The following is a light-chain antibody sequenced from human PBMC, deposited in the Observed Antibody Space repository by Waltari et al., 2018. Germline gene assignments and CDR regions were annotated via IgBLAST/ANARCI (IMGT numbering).Light chain of an antibody. CDR2: GAS. Sequence: ETVLTQSPGTLSLSPGEGATLSCRASQRVGRSLVWYQKKPGRAPRLLIYGASTRATGIPDRFTGSGSGTDFSLTISRLEPEDVAVYYCQMYVRLPVTFGQGTKVEI. CDR3: QMYVRLPVT. J-gene: IGKJ1*01. V-gene: IGKV3-20*01. CDR1: QRVGRS.